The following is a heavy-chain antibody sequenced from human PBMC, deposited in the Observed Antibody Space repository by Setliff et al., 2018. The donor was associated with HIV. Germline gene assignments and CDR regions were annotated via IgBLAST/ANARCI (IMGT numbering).Heavy chain of an antibody. CDR2: IHSSGST. Sequence: SETLSLTCTVSGGSISSYYWSWIRQPPGKGLEWIGNIHSSGSTNYDPSLKSRVTISVDTSKNQFSLKLTSVTAADTAVYYCARHRNYDFWSGYYTGWFDPWGQGTLVTVSS. CDR1: GGSISSYY. D-gene: IGHD3-3*01. CDR3: ARHRNYDFWSGYYTGWFDP. V-gene: IGHV4-4*09. J-gene: IGHJ5*02.